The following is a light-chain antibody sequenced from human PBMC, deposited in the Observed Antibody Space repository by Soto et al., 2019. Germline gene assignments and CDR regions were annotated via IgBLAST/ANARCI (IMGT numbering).Light chain of an antibody. CDR1: SSNIGSNT. V-gene: IGLV1-44*01. J-gene: IGLJ2*01. CDR2: SNN. Sequence: QSVLTQPPSASGTPGQRVTISCSGRSSNIGSNTVNWYQQLPGTAPKLLIYSNNQRPSGLPDRFSGSKSGTSASLAISGLQSGDEAHYYCAAWDDSLNGPVFGGWTKLTVL. CDR3: AAWDDSLNGPV.